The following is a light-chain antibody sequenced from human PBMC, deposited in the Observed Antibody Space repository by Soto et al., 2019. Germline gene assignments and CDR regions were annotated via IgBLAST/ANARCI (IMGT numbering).Light chain of an antibody. CDR1: NGDIASNS. J-gene: IGLJ2*01. CDR2: ENN. CDR3: QSYDTTTVV. V-gene: IGLV6-57*04. Sequence: NFMLTQQRSVSESPGKTVIISCTRSNGDIASNSVQWYQQRPGSAPTTVIYENNRRPSGVPNRFSGSTDGSSNSASLTISGLQPEDEADYYCQSYDTTTVVFGGGTKVTVL.